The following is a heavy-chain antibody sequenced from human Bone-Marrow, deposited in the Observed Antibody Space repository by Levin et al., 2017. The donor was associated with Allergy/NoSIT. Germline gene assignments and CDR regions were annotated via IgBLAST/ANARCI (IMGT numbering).Heavy chain of an antibody. CDR2: ISWRGSEK. D-gene: IGHD4-17*01. CDR3: AKPYYVDYVFPFDS. Sequence: PGGSLRLSCSSSTFTFSSYGMHWVRQAPGKGLEWVAFISWRGSEKYYGDSLEGRFTISRDNSKNTLYLQMNSLRDEDTAVYYCAKPYYVDYVFPFDSWGQGTLVTVSS. V-gene: IGHV3-30*18. J-gene: IGHJ4*02. CDR1: TFTFSSYG.